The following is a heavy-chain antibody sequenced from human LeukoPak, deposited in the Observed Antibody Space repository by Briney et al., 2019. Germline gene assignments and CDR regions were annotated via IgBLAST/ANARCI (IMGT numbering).Heavy chain of an antibody. CDR3: ARNRYYYGSGNYGVPNWFDP. J-gene: IGHJ5*02. D-gene: IGHD3-10*01. CDR2: IYYNGNS. V-gene: IGHV4-39*01. CDR1: GGSISSSIHY. Sequence: SETLSLTCTVSGGSISSSIHYWGWIRQPPGKGLEWIGSIYYNGNSYYKQSLKSRVTISLDTSKNQFSLKLSSVTAADTAVYYCARNRYYYGSGNYGVPNWFDPWGQGTLVTVSS.